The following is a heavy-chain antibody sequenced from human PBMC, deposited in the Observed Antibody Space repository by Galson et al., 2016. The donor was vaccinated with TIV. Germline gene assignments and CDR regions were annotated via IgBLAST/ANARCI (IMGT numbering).Heavy chain of an antibody. J-gene: IGHJ3*02. Sequence: KGSGYSFTSYWIAWVRQMPGKGLELMGVIHPGDSDTRYSPSFQGQVSISADRSISTAYPQWSSLKASDTAMYYCAKQLDFDQRVLHAFHIWGQGTLLTVSS. V-gene: IGHV5-51*01. CDR3: AKQLDFDQRVLHAFHI. CDR2: IHPGDSDT. D-gene: IGHD3-9*01. CDR1: GYSFTSYW.